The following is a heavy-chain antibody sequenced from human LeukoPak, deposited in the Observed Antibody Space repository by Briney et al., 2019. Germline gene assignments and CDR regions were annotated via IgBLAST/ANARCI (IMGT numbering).Heavy chain of an antibody. J-gene: IGHJ4*02. D-gene: IGHD6-19*01. CDR3: AREYSSGYYYFDY. CDR2: VSGSGGST. V-gene: IGHV3-23*01. Sequence: HPGGSLRLSCAASGFTFSNYALSWVRQAPGKGLEWVSAVSGSGGSTYYADSVKGRFTISRDNSKNTLYLQMNSLRAEDTAVYYCAREYSSGYYYFDYWGQGTLVTVSS. CDR1: GFTFSNYA.